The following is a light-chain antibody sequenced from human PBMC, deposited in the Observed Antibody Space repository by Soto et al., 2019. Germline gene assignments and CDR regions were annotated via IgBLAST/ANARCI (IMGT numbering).Light chain of an antibody. CDR2: DVF. CDR3: QQRDNWQT. Sequence: EIVLTQSPATLSLSPGERATLSCRASQSVSSYLDWYQQKPGQGPRLLIYDVFNRATGITARFSGSGSGTDFTLTSSSLEPEDFAVYYCQQRDNWQTFGRGTKVEIK. J-gene: IGKJ1*01. V-gene: IGKV3-11*01. CDR1: QSVSSY.